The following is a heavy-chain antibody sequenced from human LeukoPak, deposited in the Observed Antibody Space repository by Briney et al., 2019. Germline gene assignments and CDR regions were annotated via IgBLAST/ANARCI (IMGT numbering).Heavy chain of an antibody. J-gene: IGHJ4*02. D-gene: IGHD6-19*01. Sequence: PSETLSLTCAVYGGSFSSYYWSWIRQPAGKGLEWIGRIYTSGSTNYNPSLKSRVTISVDTSKNQFSLKLSSVTAADTAVYYCARDTIAVAGRFDYWGQGTLVTVSS. V-gene: IGHV4-4*07. CDR3: ARDTIAVAGRFDY. CDR1: GGSFSSYY. CDR2: IYTSGST.